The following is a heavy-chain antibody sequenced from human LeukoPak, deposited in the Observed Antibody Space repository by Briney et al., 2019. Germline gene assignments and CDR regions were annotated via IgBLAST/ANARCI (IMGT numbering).Heavy chain of an antibody. V-gene: IGHV3-64*01. CDR3: ARWSVREDALDI. CDR2: MSSNGGST. Sequence: PGGSLRLSCAASGFTFSSYAMHWVRQAPGKGLEYVSGMSSNGGSTYYANSVKGRFTISRDNSKNTLYLQVGSLRAEDMAVYYSARWSVREDALDIWGQGTMVTVSS. D-gene: IGHD3-10*01. CDR1: GFTFSSYA. J-gene: IGHJ3*02.